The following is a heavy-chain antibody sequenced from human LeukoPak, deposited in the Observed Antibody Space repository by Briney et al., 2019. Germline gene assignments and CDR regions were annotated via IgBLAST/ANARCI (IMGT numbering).Heavy chain of an antibody. Sequence: SGTLSLTCTVSGGSISSGSYYWSWIRQPAGKGLEWIGRIYTSGSTNYNPSLKSRVTISVDTSKNQFSLKLSSVTAADTAVYYCARDLHYYYYMDVWGKGTTVTVSS. J-gene: IGHJ6*03. CDR2: IYTSGST. CDR3: ARDLHYYYYMDV. CDR1: GGSISSGSYY. V-gene: IGHV4-61*02. D-gene: IGHD5/OR15-5a*01.